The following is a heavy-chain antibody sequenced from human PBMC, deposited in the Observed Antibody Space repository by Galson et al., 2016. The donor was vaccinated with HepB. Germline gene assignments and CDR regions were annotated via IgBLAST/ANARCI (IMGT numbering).Heavy chain of an antibody. Sequence: TLSLTCTVSGASIRSDSHSWNWIRQPAGKGLEWIGRIVSRGTTNLNPALKSRVTILKDTSRNQLSLQLISVTAADTAVYYCARESEGNCNSYYCHFDKIDYRGQGTLVTVSS. J-gene: IGHJ4*02. V-gene: IGHV4-61*02. CDR3: ARESEGNCNSYYCHFDKIDY. CDR1: GASIRSDSHS. D-gene: IGHD2/OR15-2a*01. CDR2: IVSRGTT.